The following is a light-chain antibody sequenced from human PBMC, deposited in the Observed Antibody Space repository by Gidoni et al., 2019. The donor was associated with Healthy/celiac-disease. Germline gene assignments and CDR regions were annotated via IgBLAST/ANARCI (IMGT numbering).Light chain of an antibody. CDR2: GAS. CDR1: QSVSSSY. J-gene: IGKJ5*01. CDR3: QQYGSSIT. V-gene: IGKV3-20*01. Sequence: EIVLTQSPGTLSLSPGERATLSCRASQSVSSSYLAWYQQKPGQAPRLLIYGASSRATGILDRFSGSGSGTDFTLTISRLEPEDFAVYYCQQYGSSITFXXXTRLEIK.